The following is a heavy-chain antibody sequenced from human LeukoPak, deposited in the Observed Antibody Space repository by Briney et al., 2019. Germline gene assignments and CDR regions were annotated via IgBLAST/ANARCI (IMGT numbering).Heavy chain of an antibody. J-gene: IGHJ3*02. D-gene: IGHD3-22*01. CDR1: GYTFTSYA. Sequence: ASVKVSCKASGYTFTSYAMNWVRQAPGQGLEWMGWINTNTGNPTYAQGFTGRFVFSLDTSVSTAYLQISSLKAEDTDVYYCAREGYYYDSSGSDAFDIWGQGTMVTVPS. V-gene: IGHV7-4-1*02. CDR2: INTNTGNP. CDR3: AREGYYYDSSGSDAFDI.